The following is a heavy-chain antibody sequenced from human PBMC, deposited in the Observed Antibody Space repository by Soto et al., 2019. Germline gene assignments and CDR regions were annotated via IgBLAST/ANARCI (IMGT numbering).Heavy chain of an antibody. Sequence: TRSLTCVISGGSVSSNSAGWNWIRQSPSRGLEWLGRTYYKSKWNNDYALSVKSRITINPDTSKNQFSLHLYSVTPEDTAVYYFTGITWSRGMVVWGPATLVTV. J-gene: IGHJ6*02. CDR3: TGITWSRGMVV. D-gene: IGHD3-10*01. CDR1: GGSVSSNSAG. V-gene: IGHV6-1*01. CDR2: TYYKSKWNN.